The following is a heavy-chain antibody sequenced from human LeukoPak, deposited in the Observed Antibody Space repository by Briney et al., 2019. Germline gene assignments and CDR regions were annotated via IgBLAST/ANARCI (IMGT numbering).Heavy chain of an antibody. V-gene: IGHV3-9*01. J-gene: IGHJ4*02. D-gene: IGHD4-23*01. CDR2: ITWNSGSI. CDR3: ARGRPHGNDY. CDR1: GFTFDDYA. Sequence: PGRSLRLSCAASGFTFDDYAMHWVRQAPGKGLEWVSGITWNSGSIGYADSVKGRLTMSRDNAKNSLYLQMNSLRVEDTAVYYCARGRPHGNDYWGQGTLVTVSS.